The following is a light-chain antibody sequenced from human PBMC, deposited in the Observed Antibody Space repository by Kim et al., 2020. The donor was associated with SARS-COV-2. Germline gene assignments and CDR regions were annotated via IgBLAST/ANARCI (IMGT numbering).Light chain of an antibody. Sequence: TVTTSSSARSSTVVTTSVHCYQQVHGTAPTPLIPNANPRPPAVPDRFSGSRSGTSASLAISGLQSGDEAEYYCASWDGSLKGHWVFGGGTQLTV. CDR3: ASWDGSLKGHWV. J-gene: IGLJ3*02. V-gene: IGLV1-44*01. CDR1: SSTVVTTS. CDR2: NAN.